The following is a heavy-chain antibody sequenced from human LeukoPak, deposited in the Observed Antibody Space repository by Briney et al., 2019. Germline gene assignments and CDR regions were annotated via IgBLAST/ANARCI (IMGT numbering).Heavy chain of an antibody. D-gene: IGHD3-3*01. CDR1: GFSLSTSGVG. CDR3: AHSGTYYDFWSGYYRGPDFDY. CDR2: IYWNDDK. J-gene: IGHJ4*02. Sequence: SGPTLVKPTQTLTLTCTFSGFSLSTSGVGVGWIRQPPGKALEWLALIYWNDDKRYSPSLKSRLTITKDTSKNQVVLTMTNMDPVDTATYYCAHSGTYYDFWSGYYRGPDFDYWGQGTLVTVSS. V-gene: IGHV2-5*01.